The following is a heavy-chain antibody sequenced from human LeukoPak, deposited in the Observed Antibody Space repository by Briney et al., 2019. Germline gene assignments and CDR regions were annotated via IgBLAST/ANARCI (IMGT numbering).Heavy chain of an antibody. CDR1: GYTFTSYD. CDR2: MNPNSGNT. D-gene: IGHD3-22*01. Sequence: ASVKVSCKASGYTFTSYDINWVRQATGQGLEWMGWMNPNSGNTGYAQKFQGRVTMTRNTSISTAYMELSSLRSEDTAVYYCARRVVEYYDSSGSYYFDYWGQGTLVTVSS. CDR3: ARRVVEYYDSSGSYYFDY. V-gene: IGHV1-8*01. J-gene: IGHJ4*02.